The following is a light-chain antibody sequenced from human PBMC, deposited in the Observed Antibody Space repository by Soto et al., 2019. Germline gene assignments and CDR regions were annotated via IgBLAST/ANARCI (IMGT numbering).Light chain of an antibody. CDR1: ISDIGTYYY. Sequence: QSALTQPPSASGSPGQSGTISCTGTISDIGTYYYVSWYQQHPGKAPKLIIYEVSERPSGVPDRFSGSKSGNTASLTVSGLQAEDEAHYYCSSYAGTKTLVFGGGTKLTVL. CDR3: SSYAGTKTLV. CDR2: EVS. V-gene: IGLV2-8*01. J-gene: IGLJ2*01.